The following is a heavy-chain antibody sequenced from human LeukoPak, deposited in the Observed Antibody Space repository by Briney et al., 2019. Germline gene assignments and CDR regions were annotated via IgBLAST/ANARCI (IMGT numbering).Heavy chain of an antibody. CDR3: ARDAYCGGDCFDY. D-gene: IGHD2-21*01. J-gene: IGHJ4*02. CDR1: GGSISSSSYY. V-gene: IGHV4-39*07. CDR2: IYYSGST. Sequence: KASETLSLTCTVSGGSISSSSYYWGWIRQPPGKGLEWIGSIYYSGSTYYNPSLKSRVTISVDTSKNQFSLKLSSVTAADTAVYYCARDAYCGGDCFDYWGQGTLVTVSS.